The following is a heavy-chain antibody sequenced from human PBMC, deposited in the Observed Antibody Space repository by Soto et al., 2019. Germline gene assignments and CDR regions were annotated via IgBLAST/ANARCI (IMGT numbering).Heavy chain of an antibody. Sequence: EVQLVESGGGLVQPGGSLRLSCAASGFTFSSYWMHWVRQAPGKGLVWVSRINSDGSRTSYADSAKGRFTISRDNAKNTLYLQMNSLRAEDTAVYYCARGDGDYYDGNGYLGRHWGQGTQVTVSS. J-gene: IGHJ4*02. V-gene: IGHV3-74*01. CDR1: GFTFSSYW. D-gene: IGHD3-22*01. CDR3: ARGDGDYYDGNGYLGRH. CDR2: INSDGSRT.